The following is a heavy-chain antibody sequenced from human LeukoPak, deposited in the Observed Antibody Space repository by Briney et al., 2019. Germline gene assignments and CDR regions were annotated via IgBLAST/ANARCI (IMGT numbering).Heavy chain of an antibody. V-gene: IGHV1-18*01. Sequence: GASVKVSCKASAYTFTSYGISWVRQAPGQGLGWMGWITAYNDNTNYAQKLQGRVTMTTDTSTSTAYMELRSLRSDDTAVYYCARALLWFGEPSHIDYWGQGTLVTASS. CDR1: AYTFTSYG. CDR3: ARALLWFGEPSHIDY. D-gene: IGHD3-10*01. J-gene: IGHJ4*02. CDR2: ITAYNDNT.